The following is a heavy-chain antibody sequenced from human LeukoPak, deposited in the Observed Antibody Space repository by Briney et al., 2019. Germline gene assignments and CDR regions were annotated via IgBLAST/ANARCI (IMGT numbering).Heavy chain of an antibody. Sequence: SETLSLTCTVSGGSISSGGYYWSWLRQHPGKGLEWIVYIYYSGSTNYNASLKSRVTISVDTSKNQFSLKLSSVTAADTAVYYCARGSQYYYDSSGYFSHDYWGQGTLVTVSS. V-gene: IGHV4-31*03. CDR3: ARGSQYYYDSSGYFSHDY. CDR2: IYYSGST. D-gene: IGHD3-22*01. CDR1: GGSISSGGYY. J-gene: IGHJ4*02.